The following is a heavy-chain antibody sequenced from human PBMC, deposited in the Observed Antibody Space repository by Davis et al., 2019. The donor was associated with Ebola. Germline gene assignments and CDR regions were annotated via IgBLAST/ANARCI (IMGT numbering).Heavy chain of an antibody. Sequence: AASVKVSCKASGYTFTSYAMHWVRQAPGQRLEWMGWINAGNGNTKYSQKFQGRVTMTRDTSTNTLYMELSSLTSGDTAVDYCVRDLRGWGDFDYWGQGTLVTVSS. V-gene: IGHV1-3*01. CDR3: VRDLRGWGDFDY. J-gene: IGHJ4*02. D-gene: IGHD3-10*01. CDR2: INAGNGNT. CDR1: GYTFTSYA.